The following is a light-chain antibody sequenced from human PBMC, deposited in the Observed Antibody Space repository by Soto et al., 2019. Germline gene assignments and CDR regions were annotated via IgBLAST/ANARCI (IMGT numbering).Light chain of an antibody. CDR2: RNN. Sequence: QSVLTQPPSASGTPGQRVTISCSGSSSNIGSKYVYWYQQLPGTAPKLLIYRNNQRPSGVPDRFSGSKSGTSASLAISGLRSEDEADYYCAAWDANVGGPALGGGTKVTVL. CDR3: AAWDANVGGPA. V-gene: IGLV1-47*01. CDR1: SSNIGSKY. J-gene: IGLJ2*01.